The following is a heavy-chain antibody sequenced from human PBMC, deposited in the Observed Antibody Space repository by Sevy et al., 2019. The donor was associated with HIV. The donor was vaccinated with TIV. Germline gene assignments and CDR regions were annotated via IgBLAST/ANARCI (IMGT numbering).Heavy chain of an antibody. Sequence: KQSQTLSLTCAVSXYXXSSGYYWAWIRXPPGKGLEWIGTIYHSGSTNDNPSLKSRVTISIDTSKNHFSLRLTSVTAADTAVYYCARFGYSYGYDWNLFXXDXWGQGTLVTVSS. CDR2: IYHSGST. V-gene: IGHV4-38-2*01. CDR3: ARFGYSYGYDWNLFXXDX. CDR1: XYXXSSGYY. D-gene: IGHD5-18*01. J-gene: IGHJ4*02.